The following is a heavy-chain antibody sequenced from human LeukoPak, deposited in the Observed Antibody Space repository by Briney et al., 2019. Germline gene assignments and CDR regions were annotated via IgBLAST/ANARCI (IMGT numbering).Heavy chain of an antibody. V-gene: IGHV3-7*01. Sequence: PGGSLRLSSAASGFTFSSYWMSWVRQAPGKGLEWVANIKQDGSEKYYVDSVKGRFTISRDNAKNSLYLQMNSLRAEDTAVYYCARDGDRNWFDPWGQGTLVTVSS. CDR3: ARDGDRNWFDP. J-gene: IGHJ5*02. D-gene: IGHD7-27*01. CDR2: IKQDGSEK. CDR1: GFTFSSYW.